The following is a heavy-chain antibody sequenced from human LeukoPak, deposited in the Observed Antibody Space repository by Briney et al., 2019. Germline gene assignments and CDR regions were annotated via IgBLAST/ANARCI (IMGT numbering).Heavy chain of an antibody. CDR3: ARFVVAATQNYYYYYMDV. Sequence: ASVKVSCKASGYTFTSYYMHWVRQAPGQGLEWMGIINPSGGSTSYAQKFQGRVTMTRDMSTSTVYMELSSLRSEDTAVYYCARFVVAATQNYYYYYMDVWGKGTTVTVSS. CDR1: GYTFTSYY. V-gene: IGHV1-46*01. D-gene: IGHD2-15*01. J-gene: IGHJ6*03. CDR2: INPSGGST.